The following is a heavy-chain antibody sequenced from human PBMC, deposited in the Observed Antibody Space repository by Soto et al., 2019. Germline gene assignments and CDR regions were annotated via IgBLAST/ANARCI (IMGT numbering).Heavy chain of an antibody. Sequence: SETLSLTCTVSGGSISSSSYYWGWIRQPPGKGLEWIGSIYHSGSTYYNPSLKSRVTISVDTSKNQFSLKLSSVTAADTAVYYCAVGALGPKRRTTIFGARLDYWGQGTLVTVSS. CDR3: AVGALGPKRRTTIFGARLDY. CDR1: GGSISSSSYY. D-gene: IGHD3-3*01. CDR2: IYHSGST. V-gene: IGHV4-39*01. J-gene: IGHJ4*02.